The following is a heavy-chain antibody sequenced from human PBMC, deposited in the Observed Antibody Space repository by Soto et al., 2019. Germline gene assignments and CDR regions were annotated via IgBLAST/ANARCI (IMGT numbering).Heavy chain of an antibody. CDR3: ARDFGGGGYYYDSSGSGFDY. CDR1: GYTFTSYG. Sequence: EASVKVSCKASGYTFTSYGISWVRQAPGQGLEWMGWISAYNGNTNYAQKLQGRVTMTTDTSTSTAYMELRSLRSDDTAVYYCARDFGGGGYYYDSSGSGFDYWGQGTLVTVSS. CDR2: ISAYNGNT. D-gene: IGHD3-22*01. V-gene: IGHV1-18*01. J-gene: IGHJ4*02.